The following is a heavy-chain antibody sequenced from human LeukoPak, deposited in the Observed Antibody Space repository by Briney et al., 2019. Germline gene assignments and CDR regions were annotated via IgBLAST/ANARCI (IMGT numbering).Heavy chain of an antibody. CDR3: AREGTDYYDSSGYVWFDP. J-gene: IGHJ5*02. V-gene: IGHV4-4*07. Sequence: SETLSLTCTVSGDSLTNYYWSWIRQPAGEGLEWIGHINTKGSTSSNPSLKSRVTISVDTSKNQFSLKLSSVTAADTAVYYCAREGTDYYDSSGYVWFDPWGQGTLVTVSS. D-gene: IGHD3-22*01. CDR2: INTKGST. CDR1: GDSLTNYY.